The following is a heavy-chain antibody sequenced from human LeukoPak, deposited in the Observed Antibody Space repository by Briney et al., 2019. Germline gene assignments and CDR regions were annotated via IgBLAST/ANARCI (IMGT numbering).Heavy chain of an antibody. Sequence: GGSLRLSCTASGFTFSSYAMSWVRQAPGKGLEWVSAISGSGGSTYYADSVKGRFTISRDNSKNTLYLQMNSLKAEDTAVYYCAKDLVPYYFDYWGQGTLVTVSS. CDR1: GFTFSSYA. D-gene: IGHD6-6*01. CDR3: AKDLVPYYFDY. V-gene: IGHV3-23*01. J-gene: IGHJ4*02. CDR2: ISGSGGST.